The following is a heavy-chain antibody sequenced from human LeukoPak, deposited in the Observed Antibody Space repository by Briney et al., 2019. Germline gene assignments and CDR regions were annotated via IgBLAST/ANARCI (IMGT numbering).Heavy chain of an antibody. Sequence: GGSLRLSCAASGFTFSSYAMSWVRQAPGKGLEWVSAISGSGGSTYYADSVKGRFTISRDNSKNTLYLQMNSLRAEDAAVYYCAKGLRRSYDSPPAWGQGTLVTVSS. D-gene: IGHD3-22*01. CDR1: GFTFSSYA. CDR3: AKGLRRSYDSPPA. CDR2: ISGSGGST. J-gene: IGHJ4*02. V-gene: IGHV3-23*01.